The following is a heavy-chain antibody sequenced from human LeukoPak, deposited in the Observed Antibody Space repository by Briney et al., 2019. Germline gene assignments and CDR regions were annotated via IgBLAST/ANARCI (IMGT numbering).Heavy chain of an antibody. V-gene: IGHV4-34*09. CDR1: GGSFSGYY. Sequence: SETLSLTCAVYGGSFSGYYWSWIRQPPGKGLEWIGYIYYSGSTYYNPSLKSRVTISVDTSKNQFSLKLSSVTAADTAVYYCARSRGYGGNARIDYWGQGTLVAVSS. D-gene: IGHD4-23*01. CDR3: ARSRGYGGNARIDY. CDR2: IYYSGST. J-gene: IGHJ4*02.